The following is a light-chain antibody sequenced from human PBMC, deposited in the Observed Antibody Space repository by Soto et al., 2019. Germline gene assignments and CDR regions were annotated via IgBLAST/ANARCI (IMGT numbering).Light chain of an antibody. J-gene: IGKJ5*01. CDR3: QQYNNWPPIT. CDR1: QSVSSN. CDR2: GAS. Sequence: EILMTQSPSTLSVSPGERATLSCRAGQSVSSNLAWYQQKPGQAPRLLIYGASTGATGIPARFSGSGSGTEFTLTISSLQSEDFAVYYCQQYNNWPPITFGQGTRLEIK. V-gene: IGKV3-15*01.